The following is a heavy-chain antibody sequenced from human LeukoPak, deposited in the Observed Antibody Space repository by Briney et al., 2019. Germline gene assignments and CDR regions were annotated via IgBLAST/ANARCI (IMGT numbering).Heavy chain of an antibody. V-gene: IGHV3-30*02. J-gene: IGHJ6*03. Sequence: GGSLRLSCAASGFTFSSYGMHWVRQAPGKGLEWVAFIRYDGSNKYYADSVKGRFTISRDNSKNTLYLQMNSLRAEDTAVYYYAKGLYCSGGSCYYMDVWGKGTTVTVSS. D-gene: IGHD2-15*01. CDR2: IRYDGSNK. CDR3: AKGLYCSGGSCYYMDV. CDR1: GFTFSSYG.